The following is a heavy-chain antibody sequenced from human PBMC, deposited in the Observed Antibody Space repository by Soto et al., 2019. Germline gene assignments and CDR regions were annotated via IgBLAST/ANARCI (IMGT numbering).Heavy chain of an antibody. D-gene: IGHD2-2*01. Sequence: SETLSLTCTVSGGSISSGGYYWSWIRQHPGKGLEWIGYIYYSGSTYYNPSLKSRVTISVDTSKNQFSLKLSSVTAADTAVYYCARTPRVPAAEAAWFDPWGQGTLVTVSS. CDR2: IYYSGST. J-gene: IGHJ5*02. CDR1: GGSISSGGYY. V-gene: IGHV4-31*03. CDR3: ARTPRVPAAEAAWFDP.